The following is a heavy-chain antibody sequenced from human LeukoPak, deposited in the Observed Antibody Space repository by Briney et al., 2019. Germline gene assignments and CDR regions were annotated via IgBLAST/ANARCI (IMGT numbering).Heavy chain of an antibody. Sequence: SLKVSCKASGGTFSSYAISWVRQAPGQGLEWMGRINPILGIANSAQKFQGRVTITADKSTSTAYMELSSLRSEDTAVYYCAREKTYYYDSSGYDDPYYFDYWGQGTLVTVSS. J-gene: IGHJ4*02. CDR2: INPILGIA. CDR3: AREKTYYYDSSGYDDPYYFDY. CDR1: GGTFSSYA. V-gene: IGHV1-69*04. D-gene: IGHD3-22*01.